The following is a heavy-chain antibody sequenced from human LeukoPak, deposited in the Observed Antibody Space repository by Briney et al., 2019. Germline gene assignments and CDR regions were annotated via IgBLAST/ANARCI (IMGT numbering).Heavy chain of an antibody. CDR2: INSDGGTT. CDR1: GFTFSSYW. D-gene: IGHD1-26*01. J-gene: IGHJ4*02. V-gene: IGHV3-74*01. CDR3: ARRSSGSPPYYFDY. Sequence: GVSLRLSCAASGFTFSSYWMHWVRQAPGKGLVWVSRINSDGGTTNYADYVKGRFTISRDNAKNTLYLQMNSLRAEDTAVYYCARRSSGSPPYYFDYWGRGTLVTVSS.